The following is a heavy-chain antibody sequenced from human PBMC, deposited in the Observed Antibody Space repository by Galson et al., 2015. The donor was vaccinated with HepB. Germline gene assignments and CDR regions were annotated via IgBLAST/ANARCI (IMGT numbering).Heavy chain of an antibody. D-gene: IGHD3-10*01. Sequence: SLRLSCAASGFTFSSYAMSWVRQAPGKGLEWVSAISGSGGSTYYADSVKGRFTISRDNSKNTLYLQMNSLRAEDTAVYYCAKDLEVRGVITAILDYWGQGTLVTVSS. CDR2: ISGSGGST. J-gene: IGHJ4*02. CDR1: GFTFSSYA. CDR3: AKDLEVRGVITAILDY. V-gene: IGHV3-23*01.